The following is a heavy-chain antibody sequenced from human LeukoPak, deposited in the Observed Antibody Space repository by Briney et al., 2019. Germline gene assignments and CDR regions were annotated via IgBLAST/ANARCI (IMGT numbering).Heavy chain of an antibody. CDR3: ARSMRITIHWFDP. Sequence: SETLSLTRTVSGYSISSGYYWGWIRQPPGKGLEWIGSIYHSGSTYYNPSLKSRVTISVDTSKNQFSLKLSSVTAADTAVYYCARSMRITIHWFDPWGQGTLVTVSS. CDR2: IYHSGST. V-gene: IGHV4-38-2*02. D-gene: IGHD3-10*01. CDR1: GYSISSGYY. J-gene: IGHJ5*02.